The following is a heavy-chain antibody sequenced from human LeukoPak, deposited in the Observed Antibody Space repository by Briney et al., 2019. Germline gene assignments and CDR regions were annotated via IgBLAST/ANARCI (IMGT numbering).Heavy chain of an antibody. D-gene: IGHD6-13*01. Sequence: SQTLSLTCAVSGGSISSGGYSWSWIRQPPGKGLEWIGHIYHSGSTYYNPSLKSRVTISVDRSKNQFSLKLSSVTAADTAVYYCAGRIAAAGTGWFDPWGQGTLVTVSS. CDR2: IYHSGST. J-gene: IGHJ5*02. V-gene: IGHV4-30-2*01. CDR1: GGSISSGGYS. CDR3: AGRIAAAGTGWFDP.